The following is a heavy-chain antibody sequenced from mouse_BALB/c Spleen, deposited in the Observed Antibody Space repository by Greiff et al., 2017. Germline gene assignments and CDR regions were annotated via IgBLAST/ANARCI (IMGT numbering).Heavy chain of an antibody. J-gene: IGHJ2*01. V-gene: IGHV5-17*02. Sequence: EVQLVESGGGLVQPGGSRKLSCAASGFTFSSFGMHWVRQAPEKGLEWVAYISSGSSTIYYADTVKGRFTISRDNPKNTLFLQMTSLRSEDTAMYYCARSGIYYGNYDYFDYWGQGTTLTVSS. D-gene: IGHD2-1*01. CDR1: GFTFSSFG. CDR2: ISSGSSTI. CDR3: ARSGIYYGNYDYFDY.